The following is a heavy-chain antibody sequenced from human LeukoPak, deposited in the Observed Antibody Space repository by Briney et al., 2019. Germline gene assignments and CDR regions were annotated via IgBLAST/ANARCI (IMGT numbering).Heavy chain of an antibody. CDR3: ARSPVVRGVPFDY. J-gene: IGHJ4*02. CDR1: GGSISSYY. V-gene: IGHV4-4*07. D-gene: IGHD3-10*01. CDR2: IYTSGST. Sequence: SETLSLTCTVSGGSISSYYWSWIRQPPGKGLEWIGRIYTSGSTNYNPSLKSRVTMSVDTSKNQFPLKLSSVTAADTAVYYCARSPVVRGVPFDYWGQGTLVTVSS.